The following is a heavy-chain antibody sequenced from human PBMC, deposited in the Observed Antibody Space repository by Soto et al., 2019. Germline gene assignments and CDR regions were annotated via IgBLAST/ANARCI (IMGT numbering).Heavy chain of an antibody. D-gene: IGHD6-13*01. CDR1: GFTFSNYA. CDR2: ISDDGSNK. CDR3: AGDHCASGWSYYDS. Sequence: QVQLVESGGGVVQPGKSLRLSCAASGFTFSNYALHWVRQAPGQGLEWVAVISDDGSNKYYADSVKGRVTISRDNSKNMLFLQRNSLSAEDTAVYYCAGDHCASGWSYYDSWGQGTPVTVSS. V-gene: IGHV3-30*04. J-gene: IGHJ4*02.